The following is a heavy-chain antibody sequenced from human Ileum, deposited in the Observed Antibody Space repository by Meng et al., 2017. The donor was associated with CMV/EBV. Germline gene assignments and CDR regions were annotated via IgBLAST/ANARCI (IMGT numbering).Heavy chain of an antibody. D-gene: IGHD1-26*01. CDR1: GFTFSDYG. CDR2: IRYDGTNK. Sequence: GESLKISCAASGFTFSDYGMHWVRQAPGKGLEWVAFIRYDGTNKYYGDSVKGRFTVSRDNSRNTLYLHMNSLRAEDTAFYYCAKDLGGAFDIWGQGTMVTVSS. CDR3: AKDLGGAFDI. V-gene: IGHV3-30*02. J-gene: IGHJ3*02.